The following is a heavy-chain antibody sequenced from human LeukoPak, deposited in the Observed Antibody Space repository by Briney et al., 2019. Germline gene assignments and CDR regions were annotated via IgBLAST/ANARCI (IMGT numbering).Heavy chain of an antibody. Sequence: PGGSLRLSCAASGFTASSTYMSWVRQPPGKGLEWVSVVYSGGSTYYADSVKGRFAISRDNSKNTLYLQMNSLRAEDTAVYYCARDLLEWYFDYWGQGTLVTVSS. D-gene: IGHD3-3*01. CDR1: GFTASSTY. CDR2: VYSGGST. V-gene: IGHV3-66*01. CDR3: ARDLLEWYFDY. J-gene: IGHJ4*02.